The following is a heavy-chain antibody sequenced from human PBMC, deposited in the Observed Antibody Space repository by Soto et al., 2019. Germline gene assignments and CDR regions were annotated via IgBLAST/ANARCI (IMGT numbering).Heavy chain of an antibody. J-gene: IGHJ4*02. D-gene: IGHD2-2*01. Sequence: SETLSLTCTVSGGSISSSSYYWGWIRQPPGKGLEWIGSIYYSGSTYYNPSLKSRVTISVDTSKNQFSLKLSSVTAADTAVYYCARHGPNRVVVPAAMFNWGQGTLVTVSS. CDR3: ARHGPNRVVVPAAMFN. CDR2: IYYSGST. CDR1: GGSISSSSYY. V-gene: IGHV4-39*01.